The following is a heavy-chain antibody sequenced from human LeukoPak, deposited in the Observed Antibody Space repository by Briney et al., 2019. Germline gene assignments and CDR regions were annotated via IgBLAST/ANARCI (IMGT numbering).Heavy chain of an antibody. D-gene: IGHD1-1*01. J-gene: IGHJ6*03. Sequence: GASVKVSCKASGYTFTSYGISWVRQAPGQGLEWMGWISAYNGNTNYAQKFQGRVTMTTDTSTSTAYMELRSLRSDDTAVYYCARISETGTTGPRYYYYYMDVWGKGTTVTVSS. CDR2: ISAYNGNT. CDR3: ARISETGTTGPRYYYYYMDV. CDR1: GYTFTSYG. V-gene: IGHV1-18*01.